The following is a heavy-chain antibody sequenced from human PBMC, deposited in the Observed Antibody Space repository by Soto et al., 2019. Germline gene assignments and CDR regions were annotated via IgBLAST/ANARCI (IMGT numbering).Heavy chain of an antibody. CDR3: ARAGTRIAAAGWIDY. CDR2: IYTSGST. V-gene: IGHV4-4*07. D-gene: IGHD6-13*01. J-gene: IGHJ4*02. CDR1: GGSISSYY. Sequence: SETLSLTCTVSGGSISSYYWSWIRQPAGKGLEWIGRIYTSGSTNYNPSLKSRVTMSVDTSKNQFSLKLSSVTAADTAVYSCARAGTRIAAAGWIDYWGQGTLVTVSS.